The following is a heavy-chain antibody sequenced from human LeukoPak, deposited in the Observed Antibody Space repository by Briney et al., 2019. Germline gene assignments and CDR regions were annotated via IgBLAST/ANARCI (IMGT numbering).Heavy chain of an antibody. V-gene: IGHV3-53*01. CDR2: IYSGGST. J-gene: IGHJ4*02. CDR1: GFTVSSNF. CDR3: ARERVRDYYDSTGYLDY. D-gene: IGHD3-22*01. Sequence: GGSLRLSCVASGFTVSSNFMSWVRQAPGKGLEWVSVIYSGGSTYFADSVKGRFTISRDNPKNTVYLQMNSLRAEDTAVYYCARERVRDYYDSTGYLDYWGQGTLVTVSS.